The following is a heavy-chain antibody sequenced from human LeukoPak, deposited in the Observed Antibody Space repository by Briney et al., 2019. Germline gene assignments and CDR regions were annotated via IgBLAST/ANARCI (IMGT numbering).Heavy chain of an antibody. CDR2: IHYTGST. D-gene: IGHD3-9*01. CDR3: ARGRYSAGDNWFDP. CDR1: GGSITSSY. J-gene: IGHJ5*02. V-gene: IGHV4-59*01. Sequence: AETLSLTCTVSGGSITSSYWSWIRQSPGKGLEWIGYIHYTGSTNYNPSLKSRVTMLIDTSKNQFSLRLSSVTAADTAVYYCARGRYSAGDNWFDPWGQGTLVTVSS.